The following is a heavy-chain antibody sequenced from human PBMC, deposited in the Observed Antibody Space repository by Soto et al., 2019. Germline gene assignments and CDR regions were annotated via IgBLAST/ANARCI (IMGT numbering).Heavy chain of an antibody. CDR3: CAREVVPATVDFYYYYIDF. CDR2: IEHSGSS. V-gene: IGHV4-30-4*08. Sequence: QVQLQESGPGLVKPSQTLSLTCTVSGGFISSGDYYWNWIRQLPGKGLEWIGYIEHSGSSFYNPSLKGRVALALDTXXNQFXLXXXXVXXXXXXXYYCAREVVPATVDFYYYYIDFWGKGTTVTV. D-gene: IGHD2-2*01. CDR1: GGFISSGDYY. J-gene: IGHJ6*03.